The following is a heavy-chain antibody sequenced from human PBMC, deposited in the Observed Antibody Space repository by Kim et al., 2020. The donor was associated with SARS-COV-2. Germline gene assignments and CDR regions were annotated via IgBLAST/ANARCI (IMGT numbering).Heavy chain of an antibody. CDR2: FDPEDGET. J-gene: IGHJ6*02. V-gene: IGHV1-24*01. Sequence: ASVKVSCKVSGYTLTELSMHWVRQAPGKGLEWMGGFDPEDGETIYAQKFQGRVTMTEDTSTDTAYMELSSLRSEDTAVYYSSTAPSAYYDSSGGGYYYYYVVDVWGQGTAVTVSS. D-gene: IGHD3-22*01. CDR3: STAPSAYYDSSGGGYYYYYVVDV. CDR1: GYTLTELS.